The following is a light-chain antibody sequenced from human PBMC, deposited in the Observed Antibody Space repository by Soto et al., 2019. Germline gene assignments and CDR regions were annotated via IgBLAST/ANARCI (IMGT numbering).Light chain of an antibody. CDR2: GAS. Sequence: EIVLTQSPGTLSLSPGERATLSCRASQSVSNNYLAWYQQKPGQAPRLLIYGASTLQGGVPSRFSGSGSGTDFTLTINSLQPEDFATYYCQQTYSTDITFGGGTKVE. CDR3: QQTYSTDIT. CDR1: QSVSNNY. J-gene: IGKJ4*01. V-gene: IGKV3-20*01.